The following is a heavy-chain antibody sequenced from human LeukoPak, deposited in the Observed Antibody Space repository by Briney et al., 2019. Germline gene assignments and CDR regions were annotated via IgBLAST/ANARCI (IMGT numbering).Heavy chain of an antibody. V-gene: IGHV1-18*01. J-gene: IGHJ3*02. CDR3: ARHYGDYDAFDI. Sequence: GASVKVSCKASGYTFTSYGISWVRQAPGQGLEWMGWISTYDANTNSAQNLQGRVTMTTDTSTSTAYMELRSLRSDDTAVYYCARHYGDYDAFDIWGQGTMVTVSS. CDR2: ISTYDANT. CDR1: GYTFTSYG. D-gene: IGHD4-17*01.